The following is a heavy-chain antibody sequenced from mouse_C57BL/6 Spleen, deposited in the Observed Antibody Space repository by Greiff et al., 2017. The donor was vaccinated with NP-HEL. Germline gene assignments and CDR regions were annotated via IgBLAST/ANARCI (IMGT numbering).Heavy chain of an antibody. J-gene: IGHJ4*01. D-gene: IGHD3-2*02. V-gene: IGHV5-16*01. CDR1: GFTFSDYY. CDR3: AREGDSSGYRYAMDY. CDR2: INYDGSST. Sequence: EVQRVESEGGLVQPGSSMKLSCTASGFTFSDYYMAWVRQVPEKGLEWVANINYDGSSTYYLDSLKSRFIISRDNAKNILYLQMSSLKSEDTATYYCAREGDSSGYRYAMDYWGQGTSVTVSS.